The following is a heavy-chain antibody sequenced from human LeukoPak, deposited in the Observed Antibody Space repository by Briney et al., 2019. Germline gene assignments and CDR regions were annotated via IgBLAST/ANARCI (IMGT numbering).Heavy chain of an antibody. CDR2: IYTSGST. Sequence: SETLSLTCTVSGGSISSYYWSWIRQPPGKGLEWIGRIYTSGSTNYNPSLKSRVTISVDTSKNQFSLKLSSVTAADTAVYYCASQGIVGATSNPYWGQGTLVTVSS. J-gene: IGHJ4*02. CDR3: ASQGIVGATSNPY. V-gene: IGHV4-4*08. D-gene: IGHD1-26*01. CDR1: GGSISSYY.